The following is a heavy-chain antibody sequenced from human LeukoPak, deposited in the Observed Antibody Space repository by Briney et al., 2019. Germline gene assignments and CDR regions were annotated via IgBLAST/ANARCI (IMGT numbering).Heavy chain of an antibody. CDR2: IRYDGSNK. V-gene: IGHV3-30*02. CDR1: GFTFSSYG. J-gene: IGHJ3*02. Sequence: RGSLRLSCAASGFTFSSYGMHWVRQAPGKGLEWVAFIRYDGSNKYYADSVKGRFTISRDNSKNTLYLQMNSLRAEDTAVYYCAKVPSVTTIGDAFDIWGQGTMVTVSS. D-gene: IGHD4-17*01. CDR3: AKVPSVTTIGDAFDI.